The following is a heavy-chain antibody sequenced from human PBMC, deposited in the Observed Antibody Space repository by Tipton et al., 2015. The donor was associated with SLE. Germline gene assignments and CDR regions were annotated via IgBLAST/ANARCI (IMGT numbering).Heavy chain of an antibody. CDR2: IYYSGST. D-gene: IGHD3-10*01. Sequence: TLSFTCTVSGGSISSGGYYWSWIRQHPGKGLEWIGYIYYSGSTYYNPSLKSRVTISVDTSKNQFSLKLSSVTAADTAVYYCARDSSYGSGSDYWGQGTLVTVSS. J-gene: IGHJ4*02. V-gene: IGHV4-31*03. CDR1: GGSISSGGYY. CDR3: ARDSSYGSGSDY.